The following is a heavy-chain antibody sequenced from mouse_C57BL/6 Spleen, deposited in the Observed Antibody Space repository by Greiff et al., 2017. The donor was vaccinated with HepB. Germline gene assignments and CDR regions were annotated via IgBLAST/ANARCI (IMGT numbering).Heavy chain of an antibody. Sequence: QVQLKESGPGLVAPSQSLSITCTVSGFSLTSYGVDWVRQSPGKGLEWLGVIWGVGSTNYNSALKSRLSISKDNSKSQVFLKMNSLQTDDTAMYYGARDYGSSYGYAMDDWGQGTSVTVSS. V-gene: IGHV2-6*01. CDR1: GFSLTSYG. CDR3: ARDYGSSYGYAMDD. D-gene: IGHD1-1*01. J-gene: IGHJ4*01. CDR2: IWGVGST.